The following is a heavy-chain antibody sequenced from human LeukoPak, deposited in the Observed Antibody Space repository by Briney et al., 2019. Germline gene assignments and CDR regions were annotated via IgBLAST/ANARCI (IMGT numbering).Heavy chain of an antibody. V-gene: IGHV3-66*01. CDR1: GFTVSSNY. Sequence: GGSLRLSCAASGFTVSSNYVGWVRQAPEKGLEWVSVIYRDGSTYYADSVKGRFTISRDNSKNTLYLQMNNLRVEDTAVYYCARVMTAITNWFDPWGQGTLVTVSS. CDR3: ARVMTAITNWFDP. CDR2: IYRDGST. J-gene: IGHJ5*02. D-gene: IGHD2-21*02.